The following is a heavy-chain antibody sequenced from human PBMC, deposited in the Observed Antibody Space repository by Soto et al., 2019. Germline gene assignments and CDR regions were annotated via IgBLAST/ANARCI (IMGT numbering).Heavy chain of an antibody. Sequence: EVQLVESGGGLVQPGRSLRLSCGASGFTFDEYGMHWVRQAPGKGLEWVSGISWNSGTIGYADSVKGRFTISRDNARISVRLSMTNLREEDTASYYCLKGKGDAANGLDAWGRGNTVIVSS. J-gene: IGHJ6*01. D-gene: IGHD2-15*01. CDR1: GFTFDEYG. V-gene: IGHV3-9*01. CDR2: ISWNSGTI. CDR3: LKGKGDAANGLDA.